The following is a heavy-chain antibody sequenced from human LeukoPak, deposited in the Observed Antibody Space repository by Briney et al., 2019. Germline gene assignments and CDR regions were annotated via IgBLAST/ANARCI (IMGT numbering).Heavy chain of an antibody. D-gene: IGHD1-26*01. Sequence: GGSLRLSCAASGMNFERYAMHWVRQRPGKGLEWVGVISVDGKADHADAVKGRFTVSRDNSKDSLSLQMSSLRDEDTALYYCATWAFYHDLDVWGQGTTVIVSS. CDR3: ATWAFYHDLDV. J-gene: IGHJ6*02. CDR2: ISVDGKA. V-gene: IGHV3-43*02. CDR1: GMNFERYA.